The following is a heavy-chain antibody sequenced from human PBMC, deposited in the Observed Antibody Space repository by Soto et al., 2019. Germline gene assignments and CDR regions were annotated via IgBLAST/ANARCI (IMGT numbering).Heavy chain of an antibody. V-gene: IGHV3-23*01. CDR2: ISGSGGST. CDR3: AKEGYCSGGSCYSGLDAFDI. Sequence: GGSLRLSCAASGFTFSSYAMSWVRQAPGKGLEWVSAISGSGGSTYYADSVKGRFTISRDNSKNTLYLKMNSLRAEDTAVYYCAKEGYCSGGSCYSGLDAFDIWGQGTMVTVSS. D-gene: IGHD2-15*01. J-gene: IGHJ3*02. CDR1: GFTFSSYA.